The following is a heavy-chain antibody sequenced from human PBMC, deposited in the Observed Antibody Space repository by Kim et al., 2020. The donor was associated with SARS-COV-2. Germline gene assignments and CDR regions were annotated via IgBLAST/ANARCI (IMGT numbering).Heavy chain of an antibody. CDR3: AKPNPSGDYFDY. D-gene: IGHD3-10*01. Sequence: GGSLRLSCAASGFTFSSYAMHWVRQAPGKGLEWVAIIWYDGNNKYYSDSVKGRFTISRDNSKNTLYLQMSSLRAEDTAVYYCAKPNPSGDYFDYWGQGTPVTVSS. V-gene: IGHV3-33*06. J-gene: IGHJ4*02. CDR1: GFTFSSYA. CDR2: IWYDGNNK.